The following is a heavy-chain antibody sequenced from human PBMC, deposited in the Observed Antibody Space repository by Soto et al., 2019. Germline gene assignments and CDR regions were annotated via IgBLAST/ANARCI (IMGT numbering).Heavy chain of an antibody. Sequence: PGESLKISCKGSGYSFTSYWIGWVRQMPGKGLEWMGIIYPGDSDTRYRPSFQGQVTISADKSISTAYLQWSSLKASDTAMYYCARHSYQRGTAAQIDLTPIYYYGMDVWGQGTTVTVSS. V-gene: IGHV5-51*01. CDR3: ARHSYQRGTAAQIDLTPIYYYGMDV. CDR1: GYSFTSYW. J-gene: IGHJ6*02. D-gene: IGHD1-1*01. CDR2: IYPGDSDT.